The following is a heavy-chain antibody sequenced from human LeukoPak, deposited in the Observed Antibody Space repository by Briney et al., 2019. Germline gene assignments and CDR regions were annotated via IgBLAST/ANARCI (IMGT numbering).Heavy chain of an antibody. J-gene: IGHJ4*02. V-gene: IGHV3-30*02. CDR3: ARDRGNRYFDS. CDR2: ICYDGSNK. D-gene: IGHD4-23*01. Sequence: GGPLTLPCAASGLTFTHHRYQWPRQATGKGLEGVSMICYDGSNKLYADSVQGRFTNSRDNSKNTVFLQMADLRAEDTAVYCCARDRGNRYFDSAGQVALVT. CDR1: GLTFTHHR.